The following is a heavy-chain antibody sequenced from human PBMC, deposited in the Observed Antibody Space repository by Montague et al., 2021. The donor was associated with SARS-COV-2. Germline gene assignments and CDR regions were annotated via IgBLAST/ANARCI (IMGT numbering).Heavy chain of an antibody. J-gene: IGHJ3*02. CDR3: ARGGATYYYDTSGYVNAFDT. CDR2: IYYNGYT. V-gene: IGHV4-59*01. CDR1: GDSISTYY. Sequence: SETLSLTCTASGDSISTYYWSWIRQPPGKGLEWIGYIYYNGYTNXNPSLKSRVTISVDTSKNQFSLRLSSVTAADTAVYFCARGGATYYYDTSGYVNAFDTWGQGTMVTVSS. D-gene: IGHD3-22*01.